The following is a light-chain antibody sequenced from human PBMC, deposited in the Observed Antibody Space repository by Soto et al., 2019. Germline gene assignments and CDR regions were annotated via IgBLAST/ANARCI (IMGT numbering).Light chain of an antibody. J-gene: IGKJ3*01. V-gene: IGKV1-27*01. Sequence: DIQMTQSPSSLSASVGDRVTITCRASQGIYKYLAWYQQKPGKVPKLLIYAAFTLQSGVPSRFSGSGSGTDFALTISSLQPEDVATYYCQKYKSAPFTFGPGTKVDIK. CDR2: AAF. CDR3: QKYKSAPFT. CDR1: QGIYKY.